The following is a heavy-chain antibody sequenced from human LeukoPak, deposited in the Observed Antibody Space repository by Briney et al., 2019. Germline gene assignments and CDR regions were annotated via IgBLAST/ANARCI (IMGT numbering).Heavy chain of an antibody. CDR2: IYYSGST. Sequence: SETLSLTCTVSGGSISSSSYYWGWIRQPPGKGLEWIGSIYYSGSTYYNPSLKSRVTISVDTSKNQFSLKLSSVTAADTAVYYCTRHPDYGDYDWGQGTLVTVSS. CDR3: TRHPDYGDYD. CDR1: GGSISSSSYY. V-gene: IGHV4-39*01. J-gene: IGHJ4*02. D-gene: IGHD4-17*01.